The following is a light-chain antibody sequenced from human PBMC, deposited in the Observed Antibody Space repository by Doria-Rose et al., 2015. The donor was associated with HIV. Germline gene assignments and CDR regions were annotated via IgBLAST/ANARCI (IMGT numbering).Light chain of an antibody. CDR1: SGDVGGYNY. Sequence: GSPGQSITISCTGTSGDVGGYNYVSWYQQHPGKAPKFIIYDVNRRPSGVSNRFSGSKSGNTASLTISGPQAEDEADYYCSSYTSSSTFVFGIGTKVTV. CDR2: DVN. CDR3: SSYTSSSTFV. V-gene: IGLV2-14*03. J-gene: IGLJ1*01.